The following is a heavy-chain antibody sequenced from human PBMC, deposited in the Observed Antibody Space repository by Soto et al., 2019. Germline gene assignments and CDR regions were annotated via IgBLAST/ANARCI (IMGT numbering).Heavy chain of an antibody. CDR2: ISGSGGTT. D-gene: IGHD6-13*01. CDR1: GLTFRSYA. Sequence: EVQLLESGGGLVQPGGSLRLSCTGSGLTFRSYALNRVRQAPGKGLEGVATISGSGGTTYYADSVKGRFTISRDNSKNTLYLQMSSLRAEDTAVYYCAKNGRAAAMYNWFDPWGQGTLVTVSS. CDR3: AKNGRAAAMYNWFDP. J-gene: IGHJ5*02. V-gene: IGHV3-23*01.